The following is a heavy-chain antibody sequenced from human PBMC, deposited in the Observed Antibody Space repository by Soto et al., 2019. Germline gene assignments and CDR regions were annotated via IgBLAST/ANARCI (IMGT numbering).Heavy chain of an antibody. J-gene: IGHJ4*02. CDR3: ARVAGDQQVFDY. CDR1: GGSISSYY. CDR2: IYYSGST. Sequence: QVQLQQSGPGLVKPSETLSLTCTVSGGSISSYYWSCIRQPPGKGLEWLGYIYYSGSTNYNPFLKSRVTISVDTSKNQLSLKLSSVTAADTAVYYCARVAGDQQVFDYWGQGTLVTVSS. V-gene: IGHV4-59*01. D-gene: IGHD2-21*02.